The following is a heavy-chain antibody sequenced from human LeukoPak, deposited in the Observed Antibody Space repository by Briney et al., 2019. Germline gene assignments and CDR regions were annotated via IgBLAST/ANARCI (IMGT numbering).Heavy chain of an antibody. J-gene: IGHJ5*02. Sequence: SETLSLTCTVSGGSISSSSYYWGWIRQPPGKGLEWIGSIYYSGSTYYNPSLKSRVTISVDTSKNQFSLTLSSVTAADTAVYYCARHLVVVPAAANWFDPWGQGTLVTVSS. CDR2: IYYSGST. V-gene: IGHV4-39*01. CDR3: ARHLVVVPAAANWFDP. CDR1: GGSISSSSYY. D-gene: IGHD2-2*01.